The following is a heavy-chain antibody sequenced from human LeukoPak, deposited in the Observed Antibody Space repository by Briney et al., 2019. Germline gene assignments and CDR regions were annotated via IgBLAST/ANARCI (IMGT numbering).Heavy chain of an antibody. CDR2: IKEDGSAK. CDR3: ARDHNDGYNFY. CDR1: GFTFSSYA. D-gene: IGHD3-22*01. V-gene: IGHV3-7*01. J-gene: IGHJ4*02. Sequence: GRSLRLSCAASGFTFSSYAMSWVRQAPGKGLEWLANIKEDGSAKYYVDSVKGRFIISRDNAKNSLYLQMNSLTVEDTAVYFCARDHNDGYNFYWGQGAVATVSS.